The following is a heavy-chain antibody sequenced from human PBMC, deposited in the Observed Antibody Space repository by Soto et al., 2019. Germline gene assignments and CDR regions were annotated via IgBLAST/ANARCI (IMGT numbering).Heavy chain of an antibody. CDR3: ARSSTITVFGVVIRGEAFDI. Sequence: QVQLVQSGAEVKKPGSSVKVSCKASGGTFSSYAISWVRQAPGQGLEWMGGIIAIFGTANYAQKFQGRVTITADEATSRAYMELSSLRSEDTSVYYCARSSTITVFGVVIRGEAFDIWGQGTMVTFSS. V-gene: IGHV1-69*12. J-gene: IGHJ3*02. D-gene: IGHD3-3*01. CDR2: IIAIFGTA. CDR1: GGTFSSYA.